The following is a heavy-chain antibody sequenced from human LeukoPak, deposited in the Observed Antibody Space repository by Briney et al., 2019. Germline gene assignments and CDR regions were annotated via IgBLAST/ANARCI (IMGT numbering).Heavy chain of an antibody. J-gene: IGHJ3*02. CDR2: ISSSSSYI. D-gene: IGHD3-22*01. V-gene: IGHV3-21*01. CDR1: GFTFSTYS. Sequence: GGSLRLSCAASGFTFSTYSMNWVRQAPGKGLEWVSSISSSSSYIYYADSVKGRFTISRDNAKNSLFLQMNSLRAEDTALYYCARESPKTVYYYDSSGSYMGAFDIWGQGTMVTVSS. CDR3: ARESPKTVYYYDSSGSYMGAFDI.